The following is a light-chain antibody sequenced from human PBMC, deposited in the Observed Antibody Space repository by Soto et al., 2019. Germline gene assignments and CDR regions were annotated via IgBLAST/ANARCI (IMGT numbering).Light chain of an antibody. CDR2: AAS. CDR3: QQFKNYVT. Sequence: DIQMTQSPSSLSASVGHRVAITCRASQSISSYLNWYQQKPGKAPKLLIYAASSLQSGVPSRFSGSGSGTDFTLTITSLEPEDFATYYCQQFKNYVTFGQGTRLEIK. CDR1: QSISSY. J-gene: IGKJ5*01. V-gene: IGKV1-39*01.